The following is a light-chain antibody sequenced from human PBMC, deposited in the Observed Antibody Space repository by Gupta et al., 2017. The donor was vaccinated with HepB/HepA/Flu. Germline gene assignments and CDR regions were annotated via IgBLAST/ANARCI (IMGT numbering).Light chain of an antibody. CDR1: QSISSY. CDR2: AAS. J-gene: IGKJ2*01. Sequence: DIQMTQSPSSLSASVGDRVTIPCRASQSISSYLNWYQQKPGNAPKLLIYAASSWPSGVPSMFSGSSCGKYFPLTSSMRHQEDSATYYCQYTDCTPPRIFGQGTKLEIK. V-gene: IGKV1-39*01. CDR3: QYTDCTPPRI.